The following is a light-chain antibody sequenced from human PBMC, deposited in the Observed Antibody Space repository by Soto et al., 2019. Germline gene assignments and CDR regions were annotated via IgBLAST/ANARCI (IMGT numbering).Light chain of an antibody. V-gene: IGKV1-39*01. CDR3: QQRYNTPLT. CDR2: GAS. CDR1: QSMSTS. Sequence: DIQMTQSPSSLSASVGDRVTITCRASQSMSTSLNWFQQKPGKAPKVLIYGASSLQSGVPSRFSGSGSGTDFTLTISSLQPEESATDYCQQRYNTPLTFGGGTKVEIK. J-gene: IGKJ4*01.